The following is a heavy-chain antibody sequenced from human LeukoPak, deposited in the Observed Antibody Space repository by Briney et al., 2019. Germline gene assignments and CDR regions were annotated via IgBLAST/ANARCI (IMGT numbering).Heavy chain of an antibody. CDR3: ARDVISSSSFSYYYYYYMDV. Sequence: PSETLSLTCIVSGGSISSSSYYWGWIRQPPGKGLEWIGSIYYSGSTYYNPSLKSRVTISVDTSKNQFSLKLSSVTAADTAVYYCARDVISSSSFSYYYYYYMDVWGKGTTVTVSS. D-gene: IGHD6-6*01. CDR1: GGSISSSSYY. CDR2: IYYSGST. V-gene: IGHV4-39*07. J-gene: IGHJ6*03.